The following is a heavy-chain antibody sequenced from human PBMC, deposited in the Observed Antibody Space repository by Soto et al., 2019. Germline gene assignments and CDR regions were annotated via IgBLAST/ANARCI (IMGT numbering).Heavy chain of an antibody. CDR2: VHGGGST. Sequence: VQLVESGGGLIQPGGSLRLSCAASGFTVSNNHMTWVRQAAGKGLELVSFVHGGGSTSYADSVKGRFTISRDNSKNTLYLQMDSLRADDTAIYYCAGRLTTAASLDYWGQGTLVTVSS. J-gene: IGHJ4*02. CDR1: GFTVSNNH. V-gene: IGHV3-53*01. D-gene: IGHD3-16*01. CDR3: AGRLTTAASLDY.